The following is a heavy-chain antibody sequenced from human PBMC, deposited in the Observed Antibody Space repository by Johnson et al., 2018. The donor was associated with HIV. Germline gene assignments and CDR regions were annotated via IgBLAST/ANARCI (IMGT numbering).Heavy chain of an antibody. J-gene: IGHJ3*02. CDR2: ISYDGSNE. V-gene: IGHV3-33*05. D-gene: IGHD1-26*01. CDR3: AREWELLNYAFDI. CDR1: GFTFSSYD. Sequence: QVQLVESGGGVVQPGGSLRLSCAASGFTFSSYDMHWVRQAPGKGMDWVAFISYDGSNEYYADSVKGRFTISRDNSKNTLYLQMNSLRAEDTAVYYCAREWELLNYAFDIWGQGTMVTVSS.